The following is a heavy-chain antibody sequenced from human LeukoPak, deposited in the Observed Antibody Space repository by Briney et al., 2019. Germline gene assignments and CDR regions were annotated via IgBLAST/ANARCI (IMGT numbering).Heavy chain of an antibody. J-gene: IGHJ4*02. V-gene: IGHV3-30-3*01. CDR2: ISYDGSNK. CDR1: GFTFSSYA. CDR3: ARVGYFDWPAFDY. D-gene: IGHD3-9*01. Sequence: GGSLRLSCAASGFTFSSYAMHWVRQAPGKGLEWVAVISYDGSNKYYADSVKGRFTISRDNSKNTLYLQMNSLRAEDTAVYYCARVGYFDWPAFDYWGQGTLVTVSS.